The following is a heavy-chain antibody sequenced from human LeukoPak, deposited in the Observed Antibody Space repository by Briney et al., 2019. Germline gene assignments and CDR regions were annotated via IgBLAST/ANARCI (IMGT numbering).Heavy chain of an antibody. CDR2: ISSSSSYI. D-gene: IGHD6-13*01. Sequence: PGGSLRLSCAASGFTFSSYSMNWVRQAPGKGLEWVSSISSSSSYICYADSVKGRFTISRDNAKNSLYLQMNSLRAGDTAVYYCARAGYSSTWYSRYFDLWGRGTLVTVSS. CDR1: GFTFSSYS. CDR3: ARAGYSSTWYSRYFDL. V-gene: IGHV3-21*01. J-gene: IGHJ2*01.